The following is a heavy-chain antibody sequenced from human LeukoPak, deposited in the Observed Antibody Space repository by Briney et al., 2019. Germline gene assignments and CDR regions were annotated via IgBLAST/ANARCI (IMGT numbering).Heavy chain of an antibody. CDR1: GFTVSSNF. CDR3: VRVAPPLAMITIVDY. CDR2: LYTGGST. V-gene: IGHV3-53*01. D-gene: IGHD3-16*01. J-gene: IGHJ4*02. Sequence: GGSLRLSCAASGFTVSSNFMSWFRQAPGKGLEWVSVLYTGGSTHYADSVKGRFTISRDISKNTEYLQMNSLRAEDTAVYYCVRVAPPLAMITIVDYWGQGTLVTVSS.